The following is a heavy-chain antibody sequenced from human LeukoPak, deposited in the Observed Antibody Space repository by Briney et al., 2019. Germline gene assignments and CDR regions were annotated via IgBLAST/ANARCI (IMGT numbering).Heavy chain of an antibody. D-gene: IGHD3-10*01. J-gene: IGHJ4*02. V-gene: IGHV3-7*05. CDR3: AKERGNYFDY. CDR2: IKENGSEK. CDR1: GFTFSNYG. Sequence: GGSLRLSCAGSGFTFSNYGMSWVRQAPGKGLERVANIKENGSEKYYVDSLKGRFTISRDNAKNSLDLQMSGLRAEDTAVYYCAKERGNYFDYWGQGTLVTVSS.